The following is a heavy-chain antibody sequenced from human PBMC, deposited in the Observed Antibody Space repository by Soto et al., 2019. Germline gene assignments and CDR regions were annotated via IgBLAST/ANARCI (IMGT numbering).Heavy chain of an antibody. J-gene: IGHJ6*02. CDR3: ARDHRRPGAEGHYYGMDV. D-gene: IGHD1-26*01. Sequence: QVQLQESGPGLVKPSQTLSLTCTVSGGSISSGGYYWSWIRQHPGKGLEWIGYIYYSGSTYYNPSLKSLVTIPVDTSKNQFSLKLSSVTAADTAVYYCARDHRRPGAEGHYYGMDVWGQGTTVTVSS. CDR1: GGSISSGGYY. CDR2: IYYSGST. V-gene: IGHV4-31*01.